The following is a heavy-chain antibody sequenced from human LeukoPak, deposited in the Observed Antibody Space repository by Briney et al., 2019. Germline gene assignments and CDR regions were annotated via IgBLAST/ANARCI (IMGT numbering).Heavy chain of an antibody. V-gene: IGHV1-18*01. CDR2: ISPYIANT. J-gene: IGHJ5*02. Sequence: VSVKVSCKASGYTFTSYGIIWVRQAPGQGLEWMGWISPYIANTNYAQKVQGRVSMTTDTSTSTAYMELRSLRSDDTAVYYCARAHGDIVVVPVALNWIDPWGQGTLVTVSS. CDR1: GYTFTSYG. D-gene: IGHD2-2*01. CDR3: ARAHGDIVVVPVALNWIDP.